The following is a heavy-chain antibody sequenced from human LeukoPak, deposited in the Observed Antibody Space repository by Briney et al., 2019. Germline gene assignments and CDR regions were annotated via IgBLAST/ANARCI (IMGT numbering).Heavy chain of an antibody. CDR3: ASVGLVSRYFDH. Sequence: PSETLSLTCVVSGGSISSSTWRTWVRLPPGKGLEWIGEIFHSGSTNLNPSLKSRLTVSVDESRHQFSLKLTSVTAADTAVYYCASVGLVSRYFDHCGQGTLVTVSS. D-gene: IGHD6-13*01. CDR1: GGSISSSTW. V-gene: IGHV4-4*02. J-gene: IGHJ4*02. CDR2: IFHSGST.